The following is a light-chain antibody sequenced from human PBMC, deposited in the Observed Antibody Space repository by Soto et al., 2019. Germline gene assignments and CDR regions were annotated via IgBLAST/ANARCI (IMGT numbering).Light chain of an antibody. CDR2: YDS. CDR1: NIGSKS. Sequence: SYELTQPPSVSVAPGKTARITCGGNNIGSKSVHWYQQKPGQAPVLVIYYDSDRPSGIPERFSGSNSGNTATLTISRVEAGDEADYYCQVWDSSSDCVFATGTKVTVL. CDR3: QVWDSSSDCV. J-gene: IGLJ1*01. V-gene: IGLV3-21*04.